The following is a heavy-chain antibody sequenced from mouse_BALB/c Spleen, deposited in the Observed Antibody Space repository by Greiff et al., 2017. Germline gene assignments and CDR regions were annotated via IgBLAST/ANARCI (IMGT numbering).Heavy chain of an antibody. CDR2: IRNKANGYTT. D-gene: IGHD1-1*01. CDR3: ARGHYYGSSYEWYFDV. Sequence: EVMLVESGGGLVQPGGSLRLSCATSGFTFTDYYMSWVRQPPGKALEWLGFIRNKANGYTTEYSASVKGRFTISRDNSQSILYLQMNTLRAEDSATYYCARGHYYGSSYEWYFDVWGAGTTVTVSS. J-gene: IGHJ1*01. CDR1: GFTFTDYY. V-gene: IGHV7-3*02.